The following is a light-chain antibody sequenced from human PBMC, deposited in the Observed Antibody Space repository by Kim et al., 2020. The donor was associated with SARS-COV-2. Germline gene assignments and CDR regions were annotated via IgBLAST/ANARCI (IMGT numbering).Light chain of an antibody. J-gene: IGKJ1*01. CDR1: QDIANS. Sequence: AAVGDRVTITCRASQDIANSLAWYQQKPGTVPKVLIYGASTLQSGVPSRFSGSGSGTEFTLTIGSLQTEDVATYYCQKYNSAPWTFGPETKVDIK. V-gene: IGKV1-27*01. CDR3: QKYNSAPWT. CDR2: GAS.